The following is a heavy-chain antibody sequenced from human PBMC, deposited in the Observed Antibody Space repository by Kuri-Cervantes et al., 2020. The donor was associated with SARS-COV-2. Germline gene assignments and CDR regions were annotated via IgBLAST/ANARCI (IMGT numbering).Heavy chain of an antibody. D-gene: IGHD6-13*01. V-gene: IGHV3-15*01. CDR1: GFTFSNAW. CDR2: IKSKTDGGTT. Sequence: GESLKISCAASGFTFSNAWMSWVRQAPGKGLEWVGRIKSKTDGGTTDYAAPVKGRFTISRDDSKNTLYLQMNSLKTEDTAVYYCARVQGWVAAAGGYYYYYGMDVWGQGTTVTVSS. J-gene: IGHJ6*02. CDR3: ARVQGWVAAAGGYYYYYGMDV.